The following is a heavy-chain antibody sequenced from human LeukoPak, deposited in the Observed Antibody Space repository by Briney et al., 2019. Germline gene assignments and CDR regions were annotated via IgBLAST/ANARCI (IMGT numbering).Heavy chain of an antibody. CDR3: AIHGPGFDY. CDR1: GGSISSYY. Sequence: SETLSLTRTVSGGSISSYYWSWIRQPPGKGLEWIGDIYYSGGTNYNPSLKSRVTISVDTSKNQFSLKLSSVTAADTAVYYCAIHGPGFDYWGQGTLVTVSS. V-gene: IGHV4-59*01. CDR2: IYYSGGT. J-gene: IGHJ4*02.